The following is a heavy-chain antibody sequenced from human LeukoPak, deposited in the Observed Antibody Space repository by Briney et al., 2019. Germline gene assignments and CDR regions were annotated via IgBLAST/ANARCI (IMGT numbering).Heavy chain of an antibody. Sequence: PGGSLRLSCAASGFTFSSYSMNWVRQAPGKGLEWASSISSSSSYIYYADSVKGRFTISRDNAKNSLYLQMNSLRAEDTAVYYCAREGGGSAPYFDYWGQGTLVTVSS. CDR2: ISSSSSYI. V-gene: IGHV3-21*01. D-gene: IGHD3-16*01. J-gene: IGHJ4*02. CDR3: AREGGGSAPYFDY. CDR1: GFTFSSYS.